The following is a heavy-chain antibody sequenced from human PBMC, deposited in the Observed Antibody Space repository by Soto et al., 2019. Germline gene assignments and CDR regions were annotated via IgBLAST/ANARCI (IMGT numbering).Heavy chain of an antibody. D-gene: IGHD3-3*01. J-gene: IGHJ3*02. V-gene: IGHV3-30-3*01. CDR2: ISYDGSNR. CDR3: AKVSDVLRFLEWTNAFDI. Sequence: GGSLRLSCAASGFTFSSYAMHWVRQAPGKGLEWVAVISYDGSNRYYADSVKGRFTISRDNSKNTLYLQMNSLRAEDTAVYYCAKVSDVLRFLEWTNAFDIWGQGTMVTVSS. CDR1: GFTFSSYA.